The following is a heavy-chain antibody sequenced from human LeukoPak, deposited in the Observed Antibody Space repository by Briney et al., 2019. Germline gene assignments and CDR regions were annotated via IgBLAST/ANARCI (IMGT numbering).Heavy chain of an antibody. CDR3: ARSKLGSHNWFDP. Sequence: ASVKVSCKASGYTFTGYYMHWVRQAPGQGLEWMGWINPNSGGTNYAQKFQGRVTMTRDTSISTAYMELSRLRSDDTAVYYCARSKLGSHNWFDPWGQGTLVTVSS. J-gene: IGHJ5*02. CDR2: INPNSGGT. D-gene: IGHD3-10*01. V-gene: IGHV1-2*02. CDR1: GYTFTGYY.